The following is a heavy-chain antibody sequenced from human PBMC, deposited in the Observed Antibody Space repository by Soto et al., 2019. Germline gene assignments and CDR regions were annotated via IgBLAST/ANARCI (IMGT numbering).Heavy chain of an antibody. V-gene: IGHV5-51*01. CDR3: ARQIYDSDTGPNFQYYFDS. CDR2: IYPGDSDT. CDR1: GYSFSTYW. J-gene: IGHJ4*02. D-gene: IGHD3-22*01. Sequence: GESLKISCKGSGYSFSTYWIAWVRQMPGKGLEWMGLIYPGDSDTRYSPSFRGQVTISADKSINTAYLQWSSLKASDTAMYYCARQIYDSDTGPNFQYYFDSWGQGTPVTVSS.